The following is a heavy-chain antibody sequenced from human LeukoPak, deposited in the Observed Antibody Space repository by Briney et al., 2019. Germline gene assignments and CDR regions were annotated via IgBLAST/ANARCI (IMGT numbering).Heavy chain of an antibody. Sequence: SETLSLTCTVSGGSISSYYWSWIRQSPGKGLEWVGYIYYSGSTNYNPSLKSRVTISVDTSKNQFSLKLSSVTAADTAVYYCARDFSSTWYYFDYWGQGTLVTVSS. CDR3: ARDFSSTWYYFDY. CDR2: IYYSGST. CDR1: GGSISSYY. J-gene: IGHJ4*02. D-gene: IGHD6-13*01. V-gene: IGHV4-59*01.